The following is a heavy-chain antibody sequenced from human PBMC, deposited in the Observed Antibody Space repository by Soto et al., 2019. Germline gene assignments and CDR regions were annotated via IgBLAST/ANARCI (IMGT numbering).Heavy chain of an antibody. CDR1: GFTFGSYG. Sequence: QVQLVESGGGVVQPGRSLRLSCAASGFTFGSYGMHWVRQAPGKGLEWVAVISYDGSNKYYADSVKGRFTISRDNSKNTLYLQMNSLRAEDTAVYYCAKDRLVVVVAAAFDYWGQGTLVTVSS. CDR3: AKDRLVVVVAAAFDY. D-gene: IGHD2-15*01. CDR2: ISYDGSNK. V-gene: IGHV3-30*18. J-gene: IGHJ4*02.